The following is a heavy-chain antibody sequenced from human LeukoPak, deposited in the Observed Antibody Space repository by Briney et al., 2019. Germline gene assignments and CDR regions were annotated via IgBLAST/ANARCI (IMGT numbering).Heavy chain of an antibody. CDR3: NTVRGDAQNSDY. Sequence: ASVKVSCKASGGTFSSYAISWVRRAPGQGLEWMGRIIPIFGTANYAQKFQGRVTITTDESTSTAYMELSSLRSEDTAVYYCNTVRGDAQNSDYWGQGTLVTVSS. CDR1: GGTFSSYA. V-gene: IGHV1-69*05. J-gene: IGHJ4*02. CDR2: IIPIFGTA. D-gene: IGHD3-10*01.